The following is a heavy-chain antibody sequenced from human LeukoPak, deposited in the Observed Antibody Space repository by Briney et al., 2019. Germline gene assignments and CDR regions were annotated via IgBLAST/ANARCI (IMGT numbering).Heavy chain of an antibody. CDR2: IYYSGGT. V-gene: IGHV4-59*08. D-gene: IGHD4-23*01. Sequence: SETLSLTCTVSGGSISSYYWSWIRQPPGKGLEWIGYIYYSGGTNYNPSLKSRVTMSVDTSKNQFSLELSSVTAADTAVYYCARLDYGGNSDWGQGTLVTVSS. CDR1: GGSISSYY. CDR3: ARLDYGGNSD. J-gene: IGHJ4*02.